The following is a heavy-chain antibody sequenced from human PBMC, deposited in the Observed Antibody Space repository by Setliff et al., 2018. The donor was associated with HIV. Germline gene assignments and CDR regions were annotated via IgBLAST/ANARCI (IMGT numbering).Heavy chain of an antibody. CDR1: GIKFDDHG. D-gene: IGHD2-8*01. V-gene: IGHV3-9*01. CDR3: ATNLET. J-gene: IGHJ4*02. CDR2: INWNSFYE. Sequence: SLRLSCVTSGIKFDDHGMHWFRQAPGKGLEWLSGINWNSFYEGYADSVRCRFTISRDNAKNSLYLQMNSLRVEDTAMYYCATNLETWGQGTLVTVSS.